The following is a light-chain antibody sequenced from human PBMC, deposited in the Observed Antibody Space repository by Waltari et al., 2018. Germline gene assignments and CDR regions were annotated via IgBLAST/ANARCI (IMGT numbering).Light chain of an antibody. CDR2: DVT. V-gene: IGLV2-11*01. CDR3: CSYAGKYTSV. CDR1: SRDIGGFNY. Sequence: QSALTQPRSVSGSPGQSVTLSCPGTSRDIGGFNYVSSYQQHPGKVPKLIIFDVTTRPAGVPDSCSGSKAGNTASLTISGLQAGDEAVYFCCSYAGKYTSVFGAGTKVTVL. J-gene: IGLJ2*01.